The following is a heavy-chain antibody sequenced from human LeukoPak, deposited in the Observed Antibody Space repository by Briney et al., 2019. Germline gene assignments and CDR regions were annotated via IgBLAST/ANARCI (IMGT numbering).Heavy chain of an antibody. J-gene: IGHJ4*02. D-gene: IGHD3-22*01. V-gene: IGHV3-23*01. CDR3: AKDLGRITMIVVVISAFDY. CDR2: ISGSGGST. Sequence: GGSLRLSCAASGFTFSSYAMSWVRQAPGKGLEWVSAISGSGGSTYYADSVKGRFTISRDNSKNTLYLRMNSLRAEDTAVYYCAKDLGRITMIVVVISAFDYWGQGTLVTVSS. CDR1: GFTFSSYA.